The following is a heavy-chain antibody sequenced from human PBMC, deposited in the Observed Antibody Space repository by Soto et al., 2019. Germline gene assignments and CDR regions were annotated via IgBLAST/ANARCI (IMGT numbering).Heavy chain of an antibody. CDR2: ISYDGSNK. J-gene: IGHJ5*02. Sequence: QVQLVESGGGVVQPGRSLRLSCAASGFTFSSYAMHWVRQAPGKGLEWVAVISYDGSNKYYADSVKGRFTISRDNSKNTLYLQMNSLRAEDTAVYYCARGSPPPDGNWFDPWGQGTLVTVSS. CDR1: GFTFSSYA. CDR3: ARGSPPPDGNWFDP. V-gene: IGHV3-30-3*01.